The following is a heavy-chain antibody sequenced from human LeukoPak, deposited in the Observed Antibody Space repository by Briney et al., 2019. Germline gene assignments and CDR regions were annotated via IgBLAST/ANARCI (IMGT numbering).Heavy chain of an antibody. CDR2: ISYDGSNK. D-gene: IGHD3-3*01. Sequence: GGSLRLSCAASGFTFSSCGMHWVRQAPGKGLEWVAVISYDGSNKYYADSVKGRFTISRDNSKNTLYLQMNSLRAEDTAVYYCAKDREGEYDFWSGYYSDYYGMDVWGQGTTVTVSS. CDR1: GFTFSSCG. J-gene: IGHJ6*02. V-gene: IGHV3-30*18. CDR3: AKDREGEYDFWSGYYSDYYGMDV.